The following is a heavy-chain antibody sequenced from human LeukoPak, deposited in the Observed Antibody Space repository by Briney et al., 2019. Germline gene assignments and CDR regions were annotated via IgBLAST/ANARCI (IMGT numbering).Heavy chain of an antibody. J-gene: IGHJ5*02. V-gene: IGHV4-4*07. CDR2: IYSSGST. D-gene: IGHD3-22*01. CDR1: GGAIIPFY. CDR3: AKDYYGSSEGWFDA. Sequence: SETLSLTCSVSGGAIIPFYWNWIRQPAGKGLEWIGRIYSSGSTKYNPSLKSRVTMSVDTSKNQFSLKLSSVTAADTAVYYCAKDYYGSSEGWFDAWGQGTLVTVSS.